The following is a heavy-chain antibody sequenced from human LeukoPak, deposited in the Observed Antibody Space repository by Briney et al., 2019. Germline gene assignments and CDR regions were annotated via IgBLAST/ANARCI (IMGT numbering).Heavy chain of an antibody. J-gene: IGHJ4*02. CDR3: AKDPIDWGTIYFDY. Sequence: PGGSLRLSCGASGFTFSNYVMTWVRQAPGKGLEWVSSISGRSDTTYYADSVKGRFTISRDNSKNMVYLQMNSLRAEDTAVYYCAKDPIDWGTIYFDYWGQGTLVTVSS. D-gene: IGHD3-9*01. CDR1: GFTFSNYV. CDR2: ISGRSDTT. V-gene: IGHV3-23*01.